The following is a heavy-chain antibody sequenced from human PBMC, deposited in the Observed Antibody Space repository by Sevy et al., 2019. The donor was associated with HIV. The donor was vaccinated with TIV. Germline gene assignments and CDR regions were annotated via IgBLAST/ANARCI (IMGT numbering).Heavy chain of an antibody. CDR3: GRSRSAVVSGPVGLFFLLYSRWFYP. V-gene: IGHV4-34*01. Sequence: SETLSLTCAVYGGSFSDNYWTWIRQTPGRGLEWIGEASRTGSTNYNPSLRSRVTISLDTSTNQFPRKLTAMTAADAAVYYCGRSRSAVVSGPVGLFFLLYSRWFYPWGQGILVTGSS. J-gene: IGHJ5*02. CDR2: ASRTGST. D-gene: IGHD6-19*01. CDR1: GGSFSDNY.